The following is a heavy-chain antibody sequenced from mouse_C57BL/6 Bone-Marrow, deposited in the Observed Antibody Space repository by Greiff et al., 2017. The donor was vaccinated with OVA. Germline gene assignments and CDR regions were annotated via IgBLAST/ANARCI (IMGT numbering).Heavy chain of an antibody. CDR2: INPGSGGT. V-gene: IGHV1-54*01. CDR3: AGGGYGLLDY. CDR1: GYAFTNYL. D-gene: IGHD2-2*01. Sequence: QVQLQQSGAELVRPGTSVKVSCKASGYAFTNYLIEWVKQRPGQGLEWIGVINPGSGGTNYNEKFKGKATLTADKSSSTAYMQLSSLTSEDSAVYFCAGGGYGLLDYWGQGTTLTVSS. J-gene: IGHJ2*01.